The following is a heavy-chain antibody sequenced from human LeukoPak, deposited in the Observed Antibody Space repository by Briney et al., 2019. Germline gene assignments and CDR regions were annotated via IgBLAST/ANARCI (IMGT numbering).Heavy chain of an antibody. Sequence: GALRLSCAASGFTFSSYWMSWVRQAPGKGLGGVANIKQDGSEKYYGDSVKGRFTISRDNAKNSLYLKMNSLRAEDTAVYYCARDEGDSNGGLYYGMDVWGQGTTVTVSS. CDR2: IKQDGSEK. V-gene: IGHV3-7*01. CDR3: ARDEGDSNGGLYYGMDV. D-gene: IGHD2-21*02. CDR1: GFTFSSYW. J-gene: IGHJ6*02.